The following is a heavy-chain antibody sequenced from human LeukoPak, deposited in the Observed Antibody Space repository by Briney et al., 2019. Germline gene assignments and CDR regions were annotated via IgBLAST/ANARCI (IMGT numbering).Heavy chain of an antibody. CDR1: GGSISSGGYS. J-gene: IGHJ6*02. CDR2: IYHSGST. V-gene: IGHV4-30-2*01. D-gene: IGHD3-22*01. CDR3: ARGPFYDSSGYYPGAITGYYYGVDV. Sequence: SETLSLTCAVSGGSISSGGYSWSWIRQPPGKGLEWIGYIYHSGSTYYNPSLKSRVTISVDRSKNQFSLKLSSVTAADTAVYYCARGPFYDSSGYYPGAITGYYYGVDVWGQGTTVTVSS.